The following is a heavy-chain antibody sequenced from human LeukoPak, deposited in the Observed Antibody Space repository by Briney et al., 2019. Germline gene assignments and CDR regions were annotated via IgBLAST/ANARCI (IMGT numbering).Heavy chain of an antibody. CDR3: ARDYGRDIVLMVYAR. V-gene: IGHV4-34*01. Sequence: SETLSLTCAVYGGSFSGYYWSWIRQPPGKGLEWIGEINHSGSTNYNPSLKSRVTISVDTSKNQFSLKLSSVTAADTAVYYCARDYGRDIVLMVYARWGQGTLVTVSS. CDR1: GGSFSGYY. D-gene: IGHD2-8*01. CDR2: INHSGST. J-gene: IGHJ4*02.